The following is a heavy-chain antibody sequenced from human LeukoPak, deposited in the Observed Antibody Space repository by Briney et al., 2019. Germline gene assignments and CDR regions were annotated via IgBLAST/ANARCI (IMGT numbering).Heavy chain of an antibody. V-gene: IGHV4-59*08. J-gene: IGHJ3*02. CDR1: GGSISSYY. CDR2: IYYSGST. Sequence: TSETLSLTCTVSGGSISSYYWSWIRQPPGKGLEWIGYIYYSGSTNYNPSLKSRVTISVDTSKNQFSLKLSSVTAADTAVYYCARLPHSELRGLFDIWGQGTMVTVSS. D-gene: IGHD1-26*01. CDR3: ARLPHSELRGLFDI.